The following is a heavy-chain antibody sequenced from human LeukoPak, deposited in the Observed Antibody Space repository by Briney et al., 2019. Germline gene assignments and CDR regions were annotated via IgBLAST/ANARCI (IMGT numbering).Heavy chain of an antibody. Sequence: PGGSLRLSCEGSGFTFRDYYMSCIRQAPGKGLEWVAYISSRGTTTYYADSMKGRFTISRDNAKNSLFLQMISLRDEDTAIYYCATFYSDSSRYFRDYWGQGTLVTVSS. D-gene: IGHD3-22*01. CDR2: ISSRGTTT. J-gene: IGHJ4*02. CDR1: GFTFRDYY. V-gene: IGHV3-11*01. CDR3: ATFYSDSSRYFRDY.